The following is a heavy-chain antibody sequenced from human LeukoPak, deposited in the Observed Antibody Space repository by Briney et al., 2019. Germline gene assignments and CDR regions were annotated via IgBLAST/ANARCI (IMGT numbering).Heavy chain of an antibody. CDR3: AKAPYYYGSGSYLYYFDY. CDR2: ISSSRSTI. J-gene: IGHJ4*02. Sequence: GGSLRLSCAASGFTFSSYGVIWVRQAPGKGLEWVSYISSSRSTIYYADSVKGRFTISRDNSKNTLYLQMNSLRAEDTAVYYCAKAPYYYGSGSYLYYFDYWGQGTLVTVSS. V-gene: IGHV3-48*01. D-gene: IGHD3-10*01. CDR1: GFTFSSYG.